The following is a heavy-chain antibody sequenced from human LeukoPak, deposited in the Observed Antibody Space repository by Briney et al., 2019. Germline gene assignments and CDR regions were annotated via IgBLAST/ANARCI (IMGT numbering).Heavy chain of an antibody. Sequence: ASVKVSCKASGYTFTSYDINWVRQATGQGLEWMGWMNPNSGNTGYAQKFQGRVTMTRNTSISTAYMELSGLRSEDTAVYYCARGSSYDFWSGYCVGDYWGQGTLVTVSS. D-gene: IGHD3-3*01. CDR2: MNPNSGNT. CDR3: ARGSSYDFWSGYCVGDY. CDR1: GYTFTSYD. V-gene: IGHV1-8*01. J-gene: IGHJ4*02.